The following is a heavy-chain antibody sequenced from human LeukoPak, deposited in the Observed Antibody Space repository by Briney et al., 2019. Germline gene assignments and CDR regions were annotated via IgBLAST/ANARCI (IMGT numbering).Heavy chain of an antibody. CDR3: AGIPGFGELANAFDI. CDR1: GGSISSGSW. CDR2: IYHSGST. V-gene: IGHV4-4*02. J-gene: IGHJ3*02. Sequence: PSETLSLTCAVSGGSISSGSWWNWVRQPPGKGLEWVGEIYHSGSTNRNPSLKSRVTISLDKSKNQFSLKLTSVTAADTAVYYCAGIPGFGELANAFDIWGQGTMVTVSS. D-gene: IGHD3-10*01.